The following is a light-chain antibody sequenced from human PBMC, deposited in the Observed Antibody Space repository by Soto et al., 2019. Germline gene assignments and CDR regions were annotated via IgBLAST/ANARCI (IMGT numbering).Light chain of an antibody. V-gene: IGLV2-14*01. J-gene: IGLJ1*01. CDR1: SSDVGGYNY. CDR3: SSYTSINTYV. CDR2: DVS. Sequence: QSVLTQPASVSGSPGQSITISCTGTSSDVGGYNYVSWYQQHPGKAPKLIIYDVSNRPSGVSDRFSGSKSDNTASLTISGLHSEDEADYYCSSYTSINTYVFGTGTKLTVL.